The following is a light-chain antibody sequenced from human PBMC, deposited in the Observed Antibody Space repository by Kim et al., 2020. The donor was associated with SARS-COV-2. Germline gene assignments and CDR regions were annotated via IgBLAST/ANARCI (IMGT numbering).Light chain of an antibody. J-gene: IGKJ5*01. CDR2: LGF. CDR1: QSLLYSDGNTY. CDR3: MQALQTPIT. V-gene: IGKV2-28*01. Sequence: EIVMTQSPLSLPVTPGEPASISCRSSQSLLYSDGNTYLDWYLQKPGQSPHLLIYLGFNRASGVPDRFSGSGSGTHISLKISRVEAEDVGIYYCMQALQTPITFGQGTRLEIK.